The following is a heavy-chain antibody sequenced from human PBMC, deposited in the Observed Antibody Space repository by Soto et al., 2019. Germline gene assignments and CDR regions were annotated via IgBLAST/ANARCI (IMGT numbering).Heavy chain of an antibody. Sequence: SVTVSCKASGGTFSSYAISWVRQAPGQGLEWMGGIIPIFGTANYAQKFQGRVTITADESTSTAYRELSSLRSEDTAVDYCARGAYSSGWYGKGNYYGMDVWGQGTTVTVSS. J-gene: IGHJ6*02. V-gene: IGHV1-69*13. D-gene: IGHD6-19*01. CDR1: GGTFSSYA. CDR3: ARGAYSSGWYGKGNYYGMDV. CDR2: IIPIFGTA.